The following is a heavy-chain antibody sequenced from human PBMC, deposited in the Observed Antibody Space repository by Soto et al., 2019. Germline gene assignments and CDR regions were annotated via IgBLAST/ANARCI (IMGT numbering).Heavy chain of an antibody. CDR2: MDPNSGNT. Sequence: QVQLVQSGAEVKKPGASVKVSCKASGYTFTNYDINWVRQAPGQGLEWMGRMDPNSGNTDYAQKFQGRVTITRNTSISTAYLELSSLSSEDTAVYYCARGRGWRDYWGQGTLVTVSS. CDR3: ARGRGWRDY. V-gene: IGHV1-8*01. CDR1: GYTFTNYD. J-gene: IGHJ4*02. D-gene: IGHD6-19*01.